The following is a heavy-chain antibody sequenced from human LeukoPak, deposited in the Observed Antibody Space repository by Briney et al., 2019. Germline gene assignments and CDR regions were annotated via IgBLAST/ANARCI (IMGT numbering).Heavy chain of an antibody. J-gene: IGHJ4*02. D-gene: IGHD5-24*01. Sequence: GGPLRLSCAASGFTFSNAWMSWVRQAPGKGLEWVGRIKSKTDGGTTDYAAPVKGRFTISRDDSKNTLYLQMNSLKTEDTAVYYCTPGGEMATFDYWGQGTLVTVSS. CDR3: TPGGEMATFDY. CDR2: IKSKTDGGTT. CDR1: GFTFSNAW. V-gene: IGHV3-15*01.